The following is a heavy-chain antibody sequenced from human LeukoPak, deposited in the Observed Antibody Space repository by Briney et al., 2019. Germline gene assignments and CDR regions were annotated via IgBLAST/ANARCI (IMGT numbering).Heavy chain of an antibody. Sequence: GGSLRLSCAASGFTFSSYWMHWVRQAPGKGLVWVSRINSDGSTTNYADSVKGRFTISRDNAKNTLYLQMNSLRAEDTAVYYCARRSSGSPRYYFDYWGQGTLVTVSS. CDR3: ARRSSGSPRYYFDY. CDR1: GFTFSSYW. V-gene: IGHV3-74*01. J-gene: IGHJ4*02. D-gene: IGHD1-26*01. CDR2: INSDGSTT.